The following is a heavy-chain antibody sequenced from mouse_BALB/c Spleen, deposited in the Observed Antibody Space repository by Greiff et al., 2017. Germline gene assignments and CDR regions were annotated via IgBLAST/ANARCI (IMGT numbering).Heavy chain of an antibody. D-gene: IGHD1-1*01. CDR2: ISDGGSYT. V-gene: IGHV5-4*02. J-gene: IGHJ1*01. CDR3: ARDQSSYWYFDV. CDR1: GFTFSDYY. Sequence: EVQLKESGGGLVKPGGSLKLSCAASGFTFSDYYMYWVRQTPEKRLEWVATISDGGSYTYYPDSVKGRFTISRDNAKNNLYLQMSSLKSEDTAMYYCARDQSSYWYFDVWGAGTTVTVSS.